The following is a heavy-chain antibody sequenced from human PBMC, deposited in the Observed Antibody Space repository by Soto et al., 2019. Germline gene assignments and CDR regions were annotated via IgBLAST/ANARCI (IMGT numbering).Heavy chain of an antibody. Sequence: QVQLVESGGGVVQPGRSLRLSCAASGFTFRSYGMHWVRQAPGKGLEWVAVTWDDGSIKNYADSVKGRFTISRDNSQNTLSLQLNSLRAEDRAVYYCARALRLPGIAAGGIDYWGQGALVTVSS. CDR1: GFTFRSYG. D-gene: IGHD6-13*01. V-gene: IGHV3-33*01. CDR3: ARALRLPGIAAGGIDY. CDR2: TWDDGSIK. J-gene: IGHJ4*02.